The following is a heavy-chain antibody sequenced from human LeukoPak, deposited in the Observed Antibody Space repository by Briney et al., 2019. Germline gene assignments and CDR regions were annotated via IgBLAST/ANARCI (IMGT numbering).Heavy chain of an antibody. CDR1: GFTFSSYS. V-gene: IGHV3-21*01. CDR2: IISSSSYI. D-gene: IGHD4-11*01. Sequence: NPGGSLRLSCAASGFTFSSYSMNWVRQAPGKGLEWVSAIISSSSYIYYADSVKGRFTISRDNAKNSLYLQMNSLRAEDTAVYYCARDPYSGLFDYWGQGTLVTVSS. J-gene: IGHJ4*02. CDR3: ARDPYSGLFDY.